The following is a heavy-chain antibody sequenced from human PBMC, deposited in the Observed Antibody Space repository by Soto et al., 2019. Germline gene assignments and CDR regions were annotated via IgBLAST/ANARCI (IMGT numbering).Heavy chain of an antibody. D-gene: IGHD3-10*01. CDR3: ARAYFGAKVFDY. Sequence: ASETLSLTCTVSGGSISSGGYYWSWILQHPGKGLEWIVYIYYSWSTYYNPSLKSRVTISVDTSKNQFSLKLSSVTAADTAVYYCARAYFGAKVFDYWGQGTLVTVSS. V-gene: IGHV4-31*03. J-gene: IGHJ4*02. CDR2: IYYSWST. CDR1: GGSISSGGYY.